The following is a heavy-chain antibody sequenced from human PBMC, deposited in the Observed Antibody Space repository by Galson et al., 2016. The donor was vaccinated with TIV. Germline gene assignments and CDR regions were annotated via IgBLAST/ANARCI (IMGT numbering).Heavy chain of an antibody. CDR1: GFTFRTYA. Sequence: SLRLSCAASGFTFRTYAIHWVRQAPGKGLEWVAVISSDGSNKYYSDSVRGRFTISRDNSKNTLYLQMGSLTPEDVAVYYCARLAYCGGDCWGPYYYGLDVWGQGTMVTVSS. V-gene: IGHV3-30*03. J-gene: IGHJ3*01. D-gene: IGHD2-21*02. CDR3: ARLAYCGGDCWGPYYYGLDV. CDR2: ISSDGSNK.